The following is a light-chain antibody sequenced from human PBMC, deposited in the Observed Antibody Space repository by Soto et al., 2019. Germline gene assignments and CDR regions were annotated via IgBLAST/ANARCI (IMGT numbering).Light chain of an antibody. CDR2: DAS. V-gene: IGKV1-33*01. CDR3: QQYSHLIT. Sequence: DIQITQSTSSLSATEGDRVTTTFPASQDISNYLHWSQQKLGKAPKLLIYDASNLETGVPSRFSGSGSGTDFTFTISSLQPEDIATYYCQQYSHLITFGQGTRPEI. CDR1: QDISNY. J-gene: IGKJ5*01.